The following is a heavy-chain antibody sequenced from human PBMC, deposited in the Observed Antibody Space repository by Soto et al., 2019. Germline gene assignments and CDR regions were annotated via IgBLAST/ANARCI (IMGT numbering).Heavy chain of an antibody. Sequence: GGALRLSCAASGFTLSSYAISWGRQAPGKGLEWVSAISGSGGSTYYADSVKGRFTISRDNSKNTLYLQMNSLRAEDTAVYYCAREGVTGTTFKNYWGQGTLVTVSS. CDR2: ISGSGGST. CDR1: GFTLSSYA. J-gene: IGHJ4*02. V-gene: IGHV3-23*01. D-gene: IGHD1-7*01. CDR3: AREGVTGTTFKNY.